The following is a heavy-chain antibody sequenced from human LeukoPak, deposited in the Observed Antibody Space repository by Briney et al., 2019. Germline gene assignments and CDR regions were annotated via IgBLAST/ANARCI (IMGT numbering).Heavy chain of an antibody. Sequence: AGGSLRLSCAASGFTFSSYGMHWVRQAPGKGREGVAVIWYDGSNKYYADSVKGRFTISRDNSKNTLYLQMDSLRAEDTAVYYCAKTAWDDSPGAFDIWGKGTMVTVSS. CDR2: IWYDGSNK. CDR3: AKTAWDDSPGAFDI. CDR1: GFTFSSYG. D-gene: IGHD1-26*01. V-gene: IGHV3-33*06. J-gene: IGHJ3*02.